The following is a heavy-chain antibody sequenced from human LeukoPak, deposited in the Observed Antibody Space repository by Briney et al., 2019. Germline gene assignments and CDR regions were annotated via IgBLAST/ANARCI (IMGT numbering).Heavy chain of an antibody. CDR2: INADNGNT. J-gene: IGHJ2*01. V-gene: IGHV1-3*01. D-gene: IGHD3-16*02. CDR3: ARAGIMITFGGVIDPRNWFFDL. Sequence: ATVKVSCKASGYTFTSYAMHWVRQAPGQRLEWMGWINADNGNTKYSQKFQGRVTITRDASASTAHMELSSLRSEDTAVYYCARAGIMITFGGVIDPRNWFFDLWGRGTLVTIFS. CDR1: GYTFTSYA.